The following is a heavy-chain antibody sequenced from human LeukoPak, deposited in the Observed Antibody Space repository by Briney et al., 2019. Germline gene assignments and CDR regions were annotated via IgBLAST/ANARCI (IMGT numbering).Heavy chain of an antibody. CDR2: VNPNSGVT. Sequence: ASVKVSCKASGYTFTAYFMHWVRQAPGQGLEWMGRVNPNSGVTSSIQKFQGRVTMTRDTSISTAYMELSGLRSDDTAVYYCARQWLPNGYFDYWAREPWSPSPQ. D-gene: IGHD6-19*01. CDR1: GYTFTAYF. J-gene: IGHJ4*02. CDR3: ARQWLPNGYFDY. V-gene: IGHV1-2*06.